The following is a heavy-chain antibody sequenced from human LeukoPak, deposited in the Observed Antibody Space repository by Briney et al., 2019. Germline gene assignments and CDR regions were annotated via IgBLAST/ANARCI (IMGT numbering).Heavy chain of an antibody. V-gene: IGHV4-30-2*03. CDR3: ARQSKYQLLPGRFDP. CDR1: GDSISSGGYY. Sequence: SETLSLTCTVSGDSISSGGYYWNWIRQPPGKGLEWIGYIYHSGITNYNPSLKSRVTISVDTSKNQFSLKLSSVTAADTAVYYCARQSKYQLLPGRFDPWGQGTLVTVSS. CDR2: IYHSGIT. J-gene: IGHJ5*02. D-gene: IGHD2-2*01.